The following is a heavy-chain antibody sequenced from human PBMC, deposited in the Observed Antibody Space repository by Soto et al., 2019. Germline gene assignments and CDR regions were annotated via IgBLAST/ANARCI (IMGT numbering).Heavy chain of an antibody. V-gene: IGHV3-7*01. CDR2: IKEDGSEK. CDR3: ARDYPGY. J-gene: IGHJ4*02. Sequence: PGGSLRLSCVASGFTFSNYWMSWVRQAPGKGLEWVAKIKEDGSEKYYVDSVRGRFAISRDNAQNSLYLQMDSLGAEDSAVYYCARDYPGYWGQGTLVTVSS. CDR1: GFTFSNYW.